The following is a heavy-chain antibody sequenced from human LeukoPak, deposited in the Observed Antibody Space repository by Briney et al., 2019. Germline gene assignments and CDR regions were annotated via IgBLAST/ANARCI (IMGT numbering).Heavy chain of an antibody. V-gene: IGHV3-74*01. CDR2: INSVGSST. Sequence: GGSLRLSCAASGFTFSSYWMHWVRQAPGKGLVWVSRINSVGSSTSYADSVKGRFTISRDNAKNTLYLQMNSLRAEDTAVYYCAREGVWRQQLVDYYYGMDVWGQGTTVTVSS. D-gene: IGHD6-13*01. CDR3: AREGVWRQQLVDYYYGMDV. CDR1: GFTFSSYW. J-gene: IGHJ6*02.